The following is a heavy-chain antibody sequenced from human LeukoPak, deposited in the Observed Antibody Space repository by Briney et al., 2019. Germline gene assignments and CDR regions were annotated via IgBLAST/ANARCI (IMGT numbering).Heavy chain of an antibody. Sequence: PGGSLRLSCAASGFTFSSYWMHWVRHAPGKGLVWVSRINNDGSSTSYADSVKGRFTISRDNAKNTLYLQMNSLRAEDTAVYYCARAGPGSYQTTDYWGQGTLVTVSS. J-gene: IGHJ4*02. CDR3: ARAGPGSYQTTDY. V-gene: IGHV3-74*01. CDR1: GFTFSSYW. D-gene: IGHD3-10*01. CDR2: INNDGSST.